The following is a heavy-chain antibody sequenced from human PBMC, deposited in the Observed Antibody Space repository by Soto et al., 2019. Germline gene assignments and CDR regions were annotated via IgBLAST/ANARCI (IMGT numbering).Heavy chain of an antibody. CDR2: ISYDGSNK. V-gene: IGHV3-30-3*01. J-gene: IGHJ5*02. CDR3: ARDSHPRRYCSSTSCYSNWFDP. Sequence: PGGSLRLSCAASGFTFSSYAMHWVRQAPGKGLEWVAVISYDGSNKYYADSVKGRFTISRDNSKNTLYLQMNSLRAEDTAVYYCARDSHPRRYCSSTSCYSNWFDPWGQGTLVTVSS. CDR1: GFTFSSYA. D-gene: IGHD2-2*01.